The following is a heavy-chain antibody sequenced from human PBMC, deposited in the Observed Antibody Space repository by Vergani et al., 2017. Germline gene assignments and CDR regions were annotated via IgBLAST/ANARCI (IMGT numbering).Heavy chain of an antibody. V-gene: IGHV4-34*01. J-gene: IGHJ6*03. CDR1: GGSFSGYY. CDR2: INHSGST. Sequence: QVQLQQWGAGLLKPSETLSLTCAVYGGSFSGYYWSWIRQPPGKGLEWIGEINHSGSTNYNPSLKSRVTISVDTSKNQFSLKLSSVTAADTAVYYCARVTDTAMSYYYYYYMDVWGKGTTVTVSS. D-gene: IGHD5-18*01. CDR3: ARVTDTAMSYYYYYYMDV.